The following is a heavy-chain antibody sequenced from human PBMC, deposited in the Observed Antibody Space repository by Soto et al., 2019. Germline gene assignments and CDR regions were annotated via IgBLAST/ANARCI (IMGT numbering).Heavy chain of an antibody. J-gene: IGHJ3*01. CDR1: GFTFSTSW. D-gene: IGHD4-17*01. CDR2: MKGDGSKE. Sequence: VQLVESGGGLVQPGGSLRLSCLASGFTFSTSWMTWVRQAPGKGLEWVANMKGDGSKENYVDSVKGRFTISRDNAKNSFFLQKNSLRDEDTALYYWTRDLNYGVSTVYYDVFDAWGQGTMVTVSP. V-gene: IGHV3-7*01. CDR3: TRDLNYGVSTVYYDVFDA.